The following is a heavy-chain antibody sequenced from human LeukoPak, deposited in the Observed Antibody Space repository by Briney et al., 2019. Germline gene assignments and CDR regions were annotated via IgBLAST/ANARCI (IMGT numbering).Heavy chain of an antibody. Sequence: SETLSLTCTVSGGSITSETYHWGWIRQPPGKGLEWIGILYYSGSTYYNSSLKSRVTISGDTSKNQFSLKLTSVTAADTAVYYCARDPGYDAFDIWGQGTMVTVSS. CDR3: ARDPGYDAFDI. CDR2: LYYSGST. J-gene: IGHJ3*02. CDR1: GGSITSETYH. D-gene: IGHD6-25*01. V-gene: IGHV4-39*07.